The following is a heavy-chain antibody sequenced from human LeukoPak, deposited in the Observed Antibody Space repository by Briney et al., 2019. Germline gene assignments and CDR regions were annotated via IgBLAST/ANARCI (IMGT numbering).Heavy chain of an antibody. J-gene: IGHJ4*01. CDR1: GFTFSSYS. Sequence: PGGSLRLSCAASGFTFSSYSMNWVRQAPGEGLEWVSSISSSSSYIYYAESVRGRLTISRDNAESSVYLHVNSLRVEDTAIYYCVRGDKRDYWGQGTLVTVAS. CDR3: VRGDKRDY. V-gene: IGHV3-21*01. D-gene: IGHD5-24*01. CDR2: ISSSSSYI.